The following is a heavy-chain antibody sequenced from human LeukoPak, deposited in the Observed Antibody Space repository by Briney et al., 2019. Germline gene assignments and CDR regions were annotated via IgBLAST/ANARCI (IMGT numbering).Heavy chain of an antibody. V-gene: IGHV4-59*08. Sequence: SETLSLTCTVPGGSISSYYWSWIRQPPGKGLEWIGYIYYSGSTNYNPSLKSRVTTSVDTSKNQFSLKLSSVTAADTAVYYCARRDYDFWSGYAFDIWGQGTMVTVSS. CDR3: ARRDYDFWSGYAFDI. D-gene: IGHD3-3*01. CDR1: GGSISSYY. CDR2: IYYSGST. J-gene: IGHJ3*02.